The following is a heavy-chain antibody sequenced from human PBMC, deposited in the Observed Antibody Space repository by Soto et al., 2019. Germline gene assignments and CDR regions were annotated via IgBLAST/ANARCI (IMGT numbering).Heavy chain of an antibody. CDR2: ISYDGSNK. D-gene: IGHD6-13*01. Sequence: RSLRLFCTASGFTFSSYGMHWVRQAPGKGLEWVAVISYDGSNKYYADSVKGRFTISRDNSKNTLYLQMNSLRAEDTAVYYCAKDLARSWYLSRRGALDYWGQGT. CDR1: GFTFSSYG. V-gene: IGHV3-30*18. CDR3: AKDLARSWYLSRRGALDY. J-gene: IGHJ4*02.